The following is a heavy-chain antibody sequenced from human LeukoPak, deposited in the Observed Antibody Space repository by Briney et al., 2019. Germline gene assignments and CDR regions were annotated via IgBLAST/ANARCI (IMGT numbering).Heavy chain of an antibody. V-gene: IGHV4-39*01. CDR1: GGSIRSTTDY. CDR2: IFYSRST. D-gene: IGHD3-3*01. Sequence: SETLSLTCTVSGGSIRSTTDYWAWIRQPPGKGLEWVWSIFYSRSTYYNPSLKSRHTMSVDTSNTHSSLNLNSVTAADTAVYFRAGQNYYNFWNALNWFDPWGQGTPVTVSS. CDR3: AGQNYYNFWNALNWFDP. J-gene: IGHJ5*02.